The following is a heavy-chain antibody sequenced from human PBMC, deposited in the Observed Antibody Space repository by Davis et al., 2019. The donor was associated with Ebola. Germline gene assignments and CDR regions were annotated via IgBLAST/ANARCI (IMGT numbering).Heavy chain of an antibody. Sequence: GESLKISCAASGFTFSSYAMSWVRQAPGKGLEWVSGISGSGGSGGSTYYADSVKGRFTISRDNSKNTLYLQMNSLRAEDTAVYYCAKREYYYDSSGPYFDYWGQGTLVTVSS. CDR2: ISGSGGSGGST. D-gene: IGHD3-22*01. J-gene: IGHJ4*02. V-gene: IGHV3-23*01. CDR3: AKREYYYDSSGPYFDY. CDR1: GFTFSSYA.